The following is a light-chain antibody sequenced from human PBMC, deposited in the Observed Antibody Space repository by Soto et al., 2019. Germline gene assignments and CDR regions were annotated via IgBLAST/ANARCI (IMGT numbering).Light chain of an antibody. V-gene: IGKV3-11*01. CDR2: DTS. Sequence: EIVLIQSPATLSLSPGERATLSCRASQSVSSYLAWYHHKPGQAPRLLIYDTSNRATGTPARFGGSGSGTDFTLTINSLEPEDFAVYYCVQRSTWPWTVGQGTKVEIK. J-gene: IGKJ1*01. CDR3: VQRSTWPWT. CDR1: QSVSSY.